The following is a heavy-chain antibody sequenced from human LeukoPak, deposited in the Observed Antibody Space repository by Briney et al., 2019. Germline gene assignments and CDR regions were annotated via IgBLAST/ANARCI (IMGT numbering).Heavy chain of an antibody. Sequence: SETLSLTCAVSGGSINSDYWWTWVRQSPGKGLEWIGEIYHTGSVNYNLSLESRVTISRDRSKNQFSLMLRSVTAADTAVYYCARHDDFLSAYNYWGQGILVTVSS. CDR3: ARHDDFLSAYNY. J-gene: IGHJ4*02. CDR2: IYHTGSV. D-gene: IGHD3-3*01. CDR1: GGSINSDYW. V-gene: IGHV4-4*02.